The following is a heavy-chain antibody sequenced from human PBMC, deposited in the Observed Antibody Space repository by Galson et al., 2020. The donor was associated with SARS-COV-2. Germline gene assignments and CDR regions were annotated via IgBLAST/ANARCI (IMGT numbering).Heavy chain of an antibody. D-gene: IGHD6-13*01. V-gene: IGHV4-4*02. CDR2: TIHGGST. CDR3: ARVGPTAGSFYAFDV. J-gene: IGHJ3*01. CDR1: GVSFSSHNW. Sequence: VKPSETLILTCAVSGVSFSSHNWRCRLRPPPRRRLKLLPVTIHGGSTNFKPSLRRRVTILVDKSQNQFSLNLRPLTAADTAVYFCARVGPTAGSFYAFDVWGQWIMFSVSS.